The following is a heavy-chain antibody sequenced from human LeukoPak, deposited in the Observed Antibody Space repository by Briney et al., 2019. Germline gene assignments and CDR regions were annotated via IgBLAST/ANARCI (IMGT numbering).Heavy chain of an antibody. D-gene: IGHD1-14*01. Sequence: ASVKVSCKASGYIFTSYYMHWVRQAPGQGLEWMGWINPNSGGTNYAQKFQGRVTMTRDTSISTAYMELSRLRSDDTAVYYCARTRTTTVPLDAFDIWGQGTMVTVSS. CDR1: GYIFTSYY. CDR2: INPNSGGT. V-gene: IGHV1-2*02. J-gene: IGHJ3*02. CDR3: ARTRTTTVPLDAFDI.